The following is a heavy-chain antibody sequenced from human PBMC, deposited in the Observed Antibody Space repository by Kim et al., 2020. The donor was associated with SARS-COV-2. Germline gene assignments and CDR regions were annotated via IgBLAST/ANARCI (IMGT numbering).Heavy chain of an antibody. CDR3: ARGPFVVVPAAEIKFFDY. CDR2: INHSGST. D-gene: IGHD2-2*01. J-gene: IGHJ4*02. CDR1: GGSFSGYY. V-gene: IGHV4-34*01. Sequence: SETLSLTCAVYGGSFSGYYWSWIRQPPGKGLEWIGEINHSGSTNYNPSLKSRVTISVDTSKNQFSLKLSSVTAADTAVYYCARGPFVVVPAAEIKFFDYWGQGTLVTVSS.